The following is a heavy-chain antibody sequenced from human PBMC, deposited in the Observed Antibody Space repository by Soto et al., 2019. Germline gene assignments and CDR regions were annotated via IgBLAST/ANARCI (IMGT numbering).Heavy chain of an antibody. D-gene: IGHD4-17*01. J-gene: IGHJ4*02. Sequence: SETLSLTCTVSGGSISSYYWSWIRQPPGKGLEWIGYIYYSGSTNYNPSLKSRVTISVDTPKNQFSLKLSSVTAADTAVYYCARGTVTSFFDYWGQGTLVTVSS. CDR2: IYYSGST. V-gene: IGHV4-59*01. CDR1: GGSISSYY. CDR3: ARGTVTSFFDY.